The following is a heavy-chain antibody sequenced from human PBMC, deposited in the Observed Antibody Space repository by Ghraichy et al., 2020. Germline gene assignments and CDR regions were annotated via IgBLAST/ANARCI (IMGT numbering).Heavy chain of an antibody. CDR2: IYYSGST. CDR1: GGSISSSSYY. CDR3: ATRIVGAWGY. J-gene: IGHJ4*02. D-gene: IGHD1-26*01. Sequence: SETLSLTCTVSGGSISSSSYYWGWIRQPPGKGLEWIGSIYYSGSTYYNPSLKSRVTISVDTSKNQFSLKLSSVTAADTAVYYCATRIVGAWGYWGQGTLVTVSS. V-gene: IGHV4-39*01.